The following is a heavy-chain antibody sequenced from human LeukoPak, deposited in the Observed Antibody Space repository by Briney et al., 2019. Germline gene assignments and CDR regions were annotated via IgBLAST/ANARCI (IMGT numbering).Heavy chain of an antibody. CDR1: GGTFSSFD. Sequence: SVKVSCKASGGTFSSFDISWVRQAPGQGLEWMGGIIPIFGTANYAQKFQGRVTITADESTSTAYMELSSLRSEDTAVYYCARGRCSGGSCYYYGMDVWGQGTTVTVSS. CDR2: IIPIFGTA. J-gene: IGHJ6*02. V-gene: IGHV1-69*13. CDR3: ARGRCSGGSCYYYGMDV. D-gene: IGHD2-15*01.